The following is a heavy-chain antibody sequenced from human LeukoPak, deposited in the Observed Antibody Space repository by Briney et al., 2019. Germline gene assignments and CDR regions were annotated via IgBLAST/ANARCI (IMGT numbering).Heavy chain of an antibody. V-gene: IGHV2-70*11. CDR2: IDWDGDR. D-gene: IGHD4-17*01. CDR3: ARIPPNHYGDPTLDY. CDR1: GPSLSTSGVC. J-gene: IGHJ4*02. Sequence: SGPALVKPTQTLTLTCTFSGPSLSTSGVCVSWIRQPPGKALEWLARIDWDGDRYYSTSLKTRLSISKDTSKNQVVLKMTNMDPVDTATYCCARIPPNHYGDPTLDYWGQGILVTVSS.